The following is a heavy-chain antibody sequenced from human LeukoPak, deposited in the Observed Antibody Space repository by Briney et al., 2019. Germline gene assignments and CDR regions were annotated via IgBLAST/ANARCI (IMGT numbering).Heavy chain of an antibody. D-gene: IGHD1-26*01. CDR3: ASSWEDDY. CDR1: GGSISSSSYY. V-gene: IGHV4-39*01. Sequence: PETLSLTCTVSGGSISSSSYYWGWIRQPPGKGLEWIGSIYYSGSTYYNPSLKSRVTISVDTSKNQFSLKLSSVTAADTAEYYCASSWEDDYWGQGTLVTVSS. CDR2: IYYSGST. J-gene: IGHJ4*02.